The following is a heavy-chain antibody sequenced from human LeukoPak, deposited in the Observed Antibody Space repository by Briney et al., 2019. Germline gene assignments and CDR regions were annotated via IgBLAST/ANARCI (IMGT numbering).Heavy chain of an antibody. D-gene: IGHD3-22*01. J-gene: IGHJ4*02. V-gene: IGHV3-30*02. Sequence: GGSLRLSCAASGFTFVSYWMHWVRQAPGKGLEWVAFIRYDSSNKYYADSVKGRFTISRDNSKNTLYLQMNSLRAEDTAMYYCANLKDYDTLDYWGQGILVTVSS. CDR1: GFTFVSYW. CDR2: IRYDSSNK. CDR3: ANLKDYDTLDY.